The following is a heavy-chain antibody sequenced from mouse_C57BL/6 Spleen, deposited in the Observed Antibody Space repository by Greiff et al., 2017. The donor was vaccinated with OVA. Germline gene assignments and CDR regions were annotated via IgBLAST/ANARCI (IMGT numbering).Heavy chain of an antibody. Sequence: EVQVVESEGGLVQPGSSLKLSCTASGFTFSDYYMAWVRQVPEKGLEWVANINYDGSSTYYLDSLKSRFIISRDNAKNILYLQMSSLKSEDTATYYCEREGTGGHFDYWGQGTTLTVSS. D-gene: IGHD4-1*01. CDR3: EREGTGGHFDY. V-gene: IGHV5-16*01. CDR2: INYDGSST. CDR1: GFTFSDYY. J-gene: IGHJ2*01.